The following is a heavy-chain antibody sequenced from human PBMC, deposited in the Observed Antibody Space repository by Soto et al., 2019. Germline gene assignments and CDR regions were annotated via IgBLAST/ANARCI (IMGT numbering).Heavy chain of an antibody. V-gene: IGHV1-69*12. D-gene: IGHD2-15*01. CDR3: ARVVSGAHDAFDI. J-gene: IGHJ3*02. Sequence: QVQLVQSGAEVKRPGSSVRVSCKASGANFSTYAIDWVRQAPGQGLEWMGAIIPLYPSTNYARKFQGRVTITADQSTTTVYMQLDGLRSEDTAIYYCARVVSGAHDAFDIWGQGTLVTVSS. CDR1: GANFSTYA. CDR2: IIPLYPST.